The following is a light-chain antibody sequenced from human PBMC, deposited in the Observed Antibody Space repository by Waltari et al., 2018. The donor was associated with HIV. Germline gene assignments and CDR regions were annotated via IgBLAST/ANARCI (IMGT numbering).Light chain of an antibody. V-gene: IGKV1-39*01. Sequence: DIQMTQSPSSLSASVGDRVTITCRSSQTTTDKLNWYQQKPGEAPKVLIYDASTLETGVPSRFSGSGSGTEFTLIISSLQDDDFASYFCQQSFRSPLTFGPGTKVD. J-gene: IGKJ3*01. CDR1: QTTTDK. CDR2: DAS. CDR3: QQSFRSPLT.